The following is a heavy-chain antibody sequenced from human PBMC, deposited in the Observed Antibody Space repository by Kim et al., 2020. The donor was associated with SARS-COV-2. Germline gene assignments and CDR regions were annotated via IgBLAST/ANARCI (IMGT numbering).Heavy chain of an antibody. CDR3: ARGRLWGGTDY. Sequence: SETLSLTCTVSGGSISSYYWSWIRQPPGKGLEWIGYIYYSGSTNYNPSLKSRVTISVDTSKNQFSLKLSSVTAADTAVYYCARGRLWGGTDYWGQGTLVTVSS. D-gene: IGHD3-10*01. CDR2: IYYSGST. CDR1: GGSISSYY. V-gene: IGHV4-59*13. J-gene: IGHJ4*02.